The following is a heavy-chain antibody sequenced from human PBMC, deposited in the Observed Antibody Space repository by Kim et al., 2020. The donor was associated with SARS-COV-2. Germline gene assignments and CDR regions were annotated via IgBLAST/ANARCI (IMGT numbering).Heavy chain of an antibody. Sequence: GGSLRLSCAASGFTFSSYAMSWVRQAPGKGLEWVSGISGSGGSTYYADSVKGRFTISRDNSKNTLYLQMNSLRAEDTAVYYCAKDGATLYSGSYHAFDIWGQGTMVTVSS. CDR3: AKDGATLYSGSYHAFDI. J-gene: IGHJ3*02. CDR1: GFTFSSYA. CDR2: ISGSGGST. V-gene: IGHV3-23*01. D-gene: IGHD1-26*01.